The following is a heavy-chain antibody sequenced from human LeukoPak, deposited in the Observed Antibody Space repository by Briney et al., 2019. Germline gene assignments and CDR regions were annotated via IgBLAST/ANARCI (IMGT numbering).Heavy chain of an antibody. CDR1: GFTFSSYA. V-gene: IGHV3-53*01. CDR3: ARTFGGYSSSWYAFDI. J-gene: IGHJ3*02. Sequence: GGSLRLSCAASGFTFSSYAMSWVRQAPGRGLEWVSVIYSGGSTYYADSVKGRFTISRDNSKNTLYLQMNSLRAEDTAVYYCARTFGGYSSSWYAFDIWGQGTMVTVSS. CDR2: IYSGGST. D-gene: IGHD6-13*01.